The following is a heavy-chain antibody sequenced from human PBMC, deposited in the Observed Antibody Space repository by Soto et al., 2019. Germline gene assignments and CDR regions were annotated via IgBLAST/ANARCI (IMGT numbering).Heavy chain of an antibody. D-gene: IGHD6-13*01. CDR1: GYTFTSYY. CDR3: ARERYSSSWYEPHWFDP. CDR2: INPSGGST. Sequence: ASVKVSCKASGYTFTSYYMHWVRQAPGQGLEWMGIINPSGGSTSYAQKFQGRVTMTRDTSTSTVYMELSSLRSEDTAVYYCARERYSSSWYEPHWFDPWGQGTLVTVSS. V-gene: IGHV1-46*03. J-gene: IGHJ5*02.